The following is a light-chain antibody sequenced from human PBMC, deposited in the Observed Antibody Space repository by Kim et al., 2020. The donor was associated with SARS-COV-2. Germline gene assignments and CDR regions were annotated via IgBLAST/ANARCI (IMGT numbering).Light chain of an antibody. CDR3: QQYGSSPYT. Sequence: LSPGERATLSCRASQSVSNNFLAWYQRKPGQAPRLLIYVASSRATGIPDRFSGSGSGTDFTLTISRLEPEDFAMYYCQQYGSSPYTFGQGTKLEI. J-gene: IGKJ2*01. CDR2: VAS. CDR1: QSVSNNF. V-gene: IGKV3-20*01.